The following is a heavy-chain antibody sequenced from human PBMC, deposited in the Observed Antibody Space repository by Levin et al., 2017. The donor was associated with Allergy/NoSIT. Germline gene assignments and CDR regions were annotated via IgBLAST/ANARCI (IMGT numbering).Heavy chain of an antibody. J-gene: IGHJ4*02. Sequence: PGGSLRLSCAASGFTFSDHDMDWVRQAPGKGLEWVGRSKDKVNSYTTKYAASVKGRFTISRDDSKNSLYLQMDSLKTEDTAVYYCTPPKNWNDAAWGQGTLVTVSS. D-gene: IGHD1-1*01. CDR2: SKDKVNSYTT. CDR1: GFTFSDHD. V-gene: IGHV3-72*01. CDR3: TPPKNWNDAA.